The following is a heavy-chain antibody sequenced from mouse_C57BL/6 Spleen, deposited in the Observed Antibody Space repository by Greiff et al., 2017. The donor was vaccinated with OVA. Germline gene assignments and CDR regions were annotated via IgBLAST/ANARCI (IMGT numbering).Heavy chain of an antibody. V-gene: IGHV3-6*01. J-gene: IGHJ1*03. CDR2: ISYDGSN. CDR3: ARGIYFDV. CDR1: GYSITSGYY. Sequence: ESGPGLVKPSQSLSLTCSVTGYSITSGYYWNWIRQFPGNKLEWMGYISYDGSNNYNPSLKNRISITRDTSKNQFFLKLNSVTTEDTATYYCARGIYFDVWGTGTTVTVSS.